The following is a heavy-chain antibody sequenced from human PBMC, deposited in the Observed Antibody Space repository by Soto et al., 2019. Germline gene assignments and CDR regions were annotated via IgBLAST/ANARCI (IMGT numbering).Heavy chain of an antibody. D-gene: IGHD6-19*01. V-gene: IGHV3-23*01. Sequence: EVQLLESGGGLVQPGGSLRLSCAASGFTFSSYAMSWVRQAPGKGLEWVSAISGSGGTTYYADSVKGRFTFSRDNSKCTLYLQMSSLSAEDTAVYYCAKTANGWFSAFDIWGCGTMVTVSS. CDR3: AKTANGWFSAFDI. J-gene: IGHJ3*02. CDR2: ISGSGGTT. CDR1: GFTFSSYA.